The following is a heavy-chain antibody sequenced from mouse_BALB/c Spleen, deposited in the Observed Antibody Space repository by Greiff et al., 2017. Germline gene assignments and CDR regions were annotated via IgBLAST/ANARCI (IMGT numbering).Heavy chain of an antibody. CDR1: GFTFNTYA. Sequence: EVQLVESGGGLVQPKGSLTLSCAASGFTFNTYAMHWVCQAPGKGLEWVARISSKSNNYATYYADSVKDRFTISRDDSQSMLYLQMNNLKTEDTAMYYCVRERYYGIGDYWGQGTAVTVSS. CDR3: VRERYYGIGDY. CDR2: ISSKSNNYAT. J-gene: IGHJ4*01. D-gene: IGHD1-1*01. V-gene: IGHV10-3*03.